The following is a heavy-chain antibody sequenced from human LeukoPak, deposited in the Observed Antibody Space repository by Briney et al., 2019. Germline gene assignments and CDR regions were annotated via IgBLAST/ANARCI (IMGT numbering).Heavy chain of an antibody. CDR3: ARAVAVAGRGNWFDP. Sequence: PSETLSLTCTVSGGSISSYYWSWIRQPPGKGLEWIVYIYYSGSTNYNPSLKSRVSISVDTSKNQFSLKLSSVTAADTAVYYCARAVAVAGRGNWFDPWGQGTLVTVSS. D-gene: IGHD6-19*01. J-gene: IGHJ5*02. CDR2: IYYSGST. V-gene: IGHV4-59*01. CDR1: GGSISSYY.